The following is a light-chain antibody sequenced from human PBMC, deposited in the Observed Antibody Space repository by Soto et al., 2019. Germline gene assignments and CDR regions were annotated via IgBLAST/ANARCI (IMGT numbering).Light chain of an antibody. J-gene: IGLJ2*01. CDR1: SSDVGGYNY. V-gene: IGLV2-11*01. CDR3: CSYAGSYTVV. Sequence: QSALTQPRSVSGSPGQSVTISCTGTSSDVGGYNYVSWYQQHPGKAPKLMIYDVSKRPSGVPDRFSGSKSGNTASQTISGLQAEDEADYYCCSYAGSYTVVFGGGTKVTVL. CDR2: DVS.